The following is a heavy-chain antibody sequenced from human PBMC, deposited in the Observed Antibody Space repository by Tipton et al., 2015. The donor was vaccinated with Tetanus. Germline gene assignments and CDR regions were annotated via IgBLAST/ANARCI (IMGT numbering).Heavy chain of an antibody. Sequence: TLSLTCTVSGDSISSGDYYWSWIRQPPGKGLEWIGYIYNSGSTYYNPSLKSRITISVDTSKSQFSLNLSSVTAADTAVYYCAREGYYFDGSSDCYYFDSWGHGTLVTVSS. D-gene: IGHD3-22*01. CDR3: AREGYYFDGSSDCYYFDS. V-gene: IGHV4-30-4*01. J-gene: IGHJ4*01. CDR1: GDSISSGDYY. CDR2: IYNSGST.